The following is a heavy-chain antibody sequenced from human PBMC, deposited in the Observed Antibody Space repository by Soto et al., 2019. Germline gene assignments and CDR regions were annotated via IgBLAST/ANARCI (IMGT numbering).Heavy chain of an antibody. D-gene: IGHD2-8*01. Sequence: SETLSLTCTVSGGSISSSSYYWGWIRQPPGKGLEWIGSIYYSGSTYYNPSLKSRVTISVDTSKNQFSLKLSSVTAADTAVYYCESQIRLGYCTNGVCHAFDYWGQGTLVT. J-gene: IGHJ4*02. CDR2: IYYSGST. CDR1: GGSISSSSYY. CDR3: ESQIRLGYCTNGVCHAFDY. V-gene: IGHV4-39*01.